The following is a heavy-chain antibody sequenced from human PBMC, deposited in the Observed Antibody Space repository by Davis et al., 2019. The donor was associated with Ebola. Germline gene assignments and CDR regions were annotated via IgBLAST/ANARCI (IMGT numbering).Heavy chain of an antibody. Sequence: PGGSLRLSCAVSGGSIATSHYYWAWIRQPPGKGLEWIGSISYSGNTYSNPSLRSRVTISVDTSKMHFSLKLNSVIAADTAVYYCARHRDIIYSGWFDPWGQGTLVTVSS. CDR3: ARHRDIIYSGWFDP. CDR1: GGSIATSHYY. J-gene: IGHJ5*02. CDR2: ISYSGNT. V-gene: IGHV4-39*01. D-gene: IGHD2-21*01.